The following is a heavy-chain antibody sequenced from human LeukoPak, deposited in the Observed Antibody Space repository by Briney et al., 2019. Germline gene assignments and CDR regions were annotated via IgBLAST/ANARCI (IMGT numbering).Heavy chain of an antibody. J-gene: IGHJ4*02. D-gene: IGHD3-22*01. CDR2: IIPILDIA. CDR1: GGTFSSYA. Sequence: GSSVKVSCKASGGTFSSYAISWVRQAPGQGLEWMGRIIPILDIANYAQKFQGRVMITADKSTSTAYMELSSLRSEDTAVYYCARSYTESSGSTDYWGQGTLVTVSS. V-gene: IGHV1-69*04. CDR3: ARSYTESSGSTDY.